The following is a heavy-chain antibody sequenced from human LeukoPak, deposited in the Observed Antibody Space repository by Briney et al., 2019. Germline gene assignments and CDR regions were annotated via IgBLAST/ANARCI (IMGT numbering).Heavy chain of an antibody. V-gene: IGHV3-72*01. CDR1: GFTSSDHY. CDR3: ARGVSDSGYYYMDV. D-gene: IGHD2-15*01. Sequence: GGSLRLSCAASGFTSSDHYMDWVRQAPGKGLEWVGRTRNKAKSYTTEYAASVKGRFTVSRDDSKSSLYLQMNSLKTEDTAVYYCARGVSDSGYYYMDVWGTGTTVTVSS. J-gene: IGHJ6*03. CDR2: TRNKAKSYTT.